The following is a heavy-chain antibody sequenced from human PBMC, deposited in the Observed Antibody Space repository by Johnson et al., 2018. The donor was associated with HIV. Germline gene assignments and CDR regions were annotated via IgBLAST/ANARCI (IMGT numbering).Heavy chain of an antibody. Sequence: VQLVESGGGVVRPGGSLRLSCAASGFTFDDYGMSWVRQAPGKGLEWVANIKQDGSEKYYVDSVKGRFTISRDNAKNSLYLQMNSLRAEDTAVYYCAKDLRGALESWGQGTMVAVSS. CDR2: IKQDGSEK. D-gene: IGHD3-3*01. V-gene: IGHV3-7*01. J-gene: IGHJ3*01. CDR3: AKDLRGALES. CDR1: GFTFDDYG.